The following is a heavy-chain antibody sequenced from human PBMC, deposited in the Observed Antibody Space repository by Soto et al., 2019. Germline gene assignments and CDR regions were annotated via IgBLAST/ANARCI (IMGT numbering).Heavy chain of an antibody. CDR1: GYTFTVYY. V-gene: IGHV1-2*04. CDR2: INPNSGGT. CDR3: ARAIVVPAATVIGYYYYYMDV. J-gene: IGHJ6*03. D-gene: IGHD2-2*01. Sequence: GASVKVSCKASGYTFTVYYMLWVRQAPGQGLEWMGWINPNSGGTNYAQKFQGWVTMTRDTSISTAYMELSRLRSDDTAVYYCARAIVVPAATVIGYYYYYMDVWGKGTTVTVSS.